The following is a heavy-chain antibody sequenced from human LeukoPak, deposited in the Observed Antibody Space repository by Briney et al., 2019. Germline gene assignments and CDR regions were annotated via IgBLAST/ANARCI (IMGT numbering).Heavy chain of an antibody. J-gene: IGHJ5*02. CDR3: ARLIGDGTIWFDP. V-gene: IGHV4-38-2*02. CDR1: GYSISSGYY. Sequence: SETLSPTCTVSGYSISSGYYWGWIRQPPGKGLEWIGSIYHSGSTYYNPSLKSRVTISVDTSKNQFSLKLSSVTAADTAVYYCARLIGDGTIWFDPWGQGTLVTVSS. CDR2: IYHSGST. D-gene: IGHD3-10*01.